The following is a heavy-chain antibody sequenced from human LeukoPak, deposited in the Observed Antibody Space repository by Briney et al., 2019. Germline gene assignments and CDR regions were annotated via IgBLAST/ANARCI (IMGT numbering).Heavy chain of an antibody. CDR3: ARGGPAAGRFDY. Sequence: GALRLSCAASGFSVSDNGMSWVRQAPGKGLEWVSGIVGGDGGTYYADSVKGRFIISRDNSKNTLYLQMNSLRAEDTAVYYCARGGPAAGRFDYWGQGTLVTVSS. J-gene: IGHJ4*02. V-gene: IGHV3-23*01. CDR2: IVGGDGGT. CDR1: GFSVSDNG. D-gene: IGHD6-13*01.